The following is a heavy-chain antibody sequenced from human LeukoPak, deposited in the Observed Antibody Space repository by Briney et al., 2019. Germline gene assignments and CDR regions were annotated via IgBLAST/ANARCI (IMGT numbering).Heavy chain of an antibody. CDR1: GFTVSSNY. Sequence: GGSLRLSCAASGFTVSSNYMSWVRQAPGKGLEWVSAISGSGGSTYYADSVKGRFTISRDNSKNTLYLQMNSLRAEDTAVYYCAKDAVAGSVYEPDAFDIWGQGTMVTVSS. CDR2: ISGSGGST. D-gene: IGHD6-19*01. CDR3: AKDAVAGSVYEPDAFDI. J-gene: IGHJ3*02. V-gene: IGHV3-23*01.